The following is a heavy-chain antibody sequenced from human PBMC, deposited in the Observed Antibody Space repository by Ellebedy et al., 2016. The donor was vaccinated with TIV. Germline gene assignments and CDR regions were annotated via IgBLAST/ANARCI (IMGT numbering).Heavy chain of an antibody. D-gene: IGHD3-16*02. CDR1: GGSFSGYY. CDR3: ARGQDDYIWGSYRLGYYYYGMDV. J-gene: IGHJ6*02. V-gene: IGHV4-34*01. Sequence: GSLRLXCAVYGGSFSGYYWSWIRQPPGKGLEWIGEINHSGSTNYNPSLKSRVTISVDTSKNQFSLKLSSVTAADTAVYYCARGQDDYIWGSYRLGYYYYGMDVWGQGTTVTVSS. CDR2: INHSGST.